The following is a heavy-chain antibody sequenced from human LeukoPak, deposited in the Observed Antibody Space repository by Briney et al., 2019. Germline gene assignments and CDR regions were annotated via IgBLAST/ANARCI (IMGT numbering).Heavy chain of an antibody. D-gene: IGHD6-13*01. J-gene: IGHJ6*03. Sequence: SETLSLTCTVSGGSISSYYWSWIRQPPGTGLEWIGYIYDSGSTNYNPSLKSQVTISVDASKTQFSLKLRSVTAADTAVYYCARTTEAHSWQTRYYSYHMDVWGKGTTVTVSS. CDR3: ARTTEAHSWQTRYYSYHMDV. V-gene: IGHV4-59*01. CDR2: IYDSGST. CDR1: GGSISSYY.